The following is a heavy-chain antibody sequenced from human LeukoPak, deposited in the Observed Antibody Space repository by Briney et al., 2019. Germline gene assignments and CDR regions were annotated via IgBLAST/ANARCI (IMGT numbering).Heavy chain of an antibody. V-gene: IGHV3-30*02. D-gene: IGHD1-1*01. Sequence: GRSLRLSCAASGFTFSTYGMHWVRQPPGKGLEWVAFIPFDGNNEYYADSVKGRFTISRDNFKNTLYLQLNSLRAEDTAVYYCAKTWNDVLDCWGQGTLVTVSS. CDR2: IPFDGNNE. J-gene: IGHJ4*02. CDR3: AKTWNDVLDC. CDR1: GFTFSTYG.